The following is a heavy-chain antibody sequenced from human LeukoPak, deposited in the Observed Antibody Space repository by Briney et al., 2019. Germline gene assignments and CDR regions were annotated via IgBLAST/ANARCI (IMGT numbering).Heavy chain of an antibody. CDR3: ARGGMTGTPDY. D-gene: IGHD1-7*01. CDR2: IKQDGSET. J-gene: IGHJ4*02. CDR1: GFSFSNYW. V-gene: IGHV3-7*01. Sequence: GGSLRLSCEVSGFSFSNYWMSWVRQAPGKGLEWVANIKQDGSETYYVDSVKGRFTVTRDNARDSLHLQMNYLGVGDTAVYYCARGGMTGTPDYWGQGTLVTVS.